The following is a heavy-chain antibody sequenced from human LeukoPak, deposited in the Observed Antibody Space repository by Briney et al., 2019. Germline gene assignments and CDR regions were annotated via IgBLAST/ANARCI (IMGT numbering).Heavy chain of an antibody. V-gene: IGHV4-34*01. D-gene: IGHD6-13*01. CDR2: INHSKST. CDR1: GGPFRGYY. CDR3: AILNLAADRGWFDP. J-gene: IGHJ5*02. Sequence: SETLSLTCAVYGGPFRGYYWSWIPQPPGKGLEGIGEINHSKSTKYNPPLKSRVTIPEDTSKNQSSLKLSPAAAPDTAVYYCAILNLAADRGWFDPWGQGTLVTVSS.